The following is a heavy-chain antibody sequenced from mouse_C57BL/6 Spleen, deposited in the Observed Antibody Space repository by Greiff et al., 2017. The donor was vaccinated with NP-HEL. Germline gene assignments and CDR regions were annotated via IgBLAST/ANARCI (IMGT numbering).Heavy chain of an antibody. D-gene: IGHD2-3*01. Sequence: QVQLKESGAELVRPGASVTLSCKASGYTFTDYEMHWVKQTPVHGLEWIGAIDPETGGTAYNQKFKGKAILTADKSSSTAYMELRSLTYEDSAVYYCTRGGLLRYFDVWGPGTTVTVSS. CDR1: GYTFTDYE. J-gene: IGHJ1*01. CDR3: TRGGLLRYFDV. V-gene: IGHV1-15*01. CDR2: IDPETGGT.